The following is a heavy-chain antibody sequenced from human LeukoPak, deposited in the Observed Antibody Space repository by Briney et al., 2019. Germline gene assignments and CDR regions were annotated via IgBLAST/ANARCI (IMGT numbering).Heavy chain of an antibody. CDR1: GGSFSGYY. CDR2: IYYSGST. Sequence: PSETLSLTCAVYGGSFSGYYWSYIRQPPGKGLEWIGYIYYSGSTNYNPSLKSRVTISVDTSKNHFSLKLSSVTAADTAVYYCAGGDVGAFAIWGQGTMVTVSS. V-gene: IGHV4-59*01. CDR3: AGGDVGAFAI. D-gene: IGHD1-26*01. J-gene: IGHJ3*02.